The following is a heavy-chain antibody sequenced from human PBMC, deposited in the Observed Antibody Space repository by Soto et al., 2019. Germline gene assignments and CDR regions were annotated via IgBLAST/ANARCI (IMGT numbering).Heavy chain of an antibody. CDR2: VNPSGTYT. V-gene: IGHV3-11*05. D-gene: IGHD3-9*01. J-gene: IGHJ4*02. Sequence: QVQLVESGGGLAKPGGSLRLSCAASGFTFSDHYMSWIRQAPGKGLEWISYVNPSGTYTHSAESVKGRFTISRDNSKNTLYLQMNSLRAEDTALYYCAKDRKALTGRGGGFDFWGQGTLVTVSS. CDR3: AKDRKALTGRGGGFDF. CDR1: GFTFSDHY.